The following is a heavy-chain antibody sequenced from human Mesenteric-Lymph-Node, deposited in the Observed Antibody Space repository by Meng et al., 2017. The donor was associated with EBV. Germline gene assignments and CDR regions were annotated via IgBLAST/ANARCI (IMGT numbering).Heavy chain of an antibody. CDR2: IYHSGRT. CDR3: AGASDISGYYGGLDY. D-gene: IGHD3-22*01. J-gene: IGHJ4*02. CDR1: GGSITRTTW. Sequence: QGQLQESGPGLVKPSGTLSLTCTVSGGSITRTTWWNWVRQPPGKGLEWIGEIYHSGRTNCKPSLQSRVTMSVDKSQNHFSLKLTSVTAADTAVYYCAGASDISGYYGGLDYWGQGILVTVSS. V-gene: IGHV4-4*02.